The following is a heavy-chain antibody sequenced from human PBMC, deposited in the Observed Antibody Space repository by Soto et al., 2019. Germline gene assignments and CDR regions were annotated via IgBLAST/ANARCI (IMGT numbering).Heavy chain of an antibody. J-gene: IGHJ5*02. CDR1: GGSISRGGYS. D-gene: IGHD2-2*01. V-gene: IGHV4-30-2*01. CDR2: IYHSGST. Sequence: SSETLSLSCAVSGGSISRGGYSWSWIRQPPGKGLEWIGYIYHSGSTYYNPSLKSRVTISVDRSKNQFSLKLSSVTAADTAVYYCARVPDRWGQGTLVT. CDR3: ARVPDR.